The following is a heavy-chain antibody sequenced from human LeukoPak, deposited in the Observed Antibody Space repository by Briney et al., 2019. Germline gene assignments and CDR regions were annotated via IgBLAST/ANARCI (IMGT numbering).Heavy chain of an antibody. CDR1: GFTFSSYG. V-gene: IGHV3-23*01. CDR2: ISVSGGNT. Sequence: PGGSLRLSCVVSGFTFSSYGMSWVRQAPGKGLEWVSGISVSGGNTYYADPVKGRVTISRDNSKNTLYLQMNSMRAGDTAVYYCAKDGQLRGQGTLVTASS. D-gene: IGHD5-24*01. J-gene: IGHJ4*02. CDR3: AKDGQL.